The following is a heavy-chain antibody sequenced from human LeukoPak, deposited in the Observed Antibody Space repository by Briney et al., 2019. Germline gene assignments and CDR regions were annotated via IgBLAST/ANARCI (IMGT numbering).Heavy chain of an antibody. CDR1: GGSISSSSYY. V-gene: IGHV4-39*01. CDR3: ASSLDTAMVY. CDR2: IYYSGST. J-gene: IGHJ4*02. D-gene: IGHD5-18*01. Sequence: PSETLSLXCTVSGGSISSSSYYWGWIRQPPGKGLEWIGSIYYSGSTYYNPSLKSRVTISVDTSKNQFSLKLSSVTAADTAVYYCASSLDTAMVYWGQGTLVTVSS.